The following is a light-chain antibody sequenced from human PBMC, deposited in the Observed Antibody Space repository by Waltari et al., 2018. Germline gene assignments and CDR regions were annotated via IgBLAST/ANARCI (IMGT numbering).Light chain of an antibody. Sequence: YVLTQPPSVSVTPGRTARIPCGVNNIGRKNVHWYQQKPGQAPVLVVYEDKERPSGIPERFSASNSGNTATLTISGVAAGDEADYYCQVWDRTGDHVIFGGGTKLTVL. V-gene: IGLV3-21*03. J-gene: IGLJ2*01. CDR1: NIGRKN. CDR2: EDK. CDR3: QVWDRTGDHVI.